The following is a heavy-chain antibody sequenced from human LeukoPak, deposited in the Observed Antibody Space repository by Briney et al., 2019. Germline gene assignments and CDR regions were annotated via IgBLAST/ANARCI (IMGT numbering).Heavy chain of an antibody. CDR1: GFTFSNYS. Sequence: GGSLRLSCATSGFTFSNYSLNWVRQAPGKGLEWVSSISSSNGFKHYADSVKGRFTISRDNAKNSLCLQMNSLRAEDTAVYYCARVARWELLRAGSLDYWGQGTLVTVSS. CDR3: ARVARWELLRAGSLDY. CDR2: ISSSNGFK. J-gene: IGHJ4*02. D-gene: IGHD1-26*01. V-gene: IGHV3-21*01.